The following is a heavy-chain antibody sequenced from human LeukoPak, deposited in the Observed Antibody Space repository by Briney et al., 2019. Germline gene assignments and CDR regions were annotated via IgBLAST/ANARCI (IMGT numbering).Heavy chain of an antibody. CDR2: IYHSGST. Sequence: SETLSLTCTVSGYSISSGYYWGWIRQPPGKGLEWIGSIYHSGSTYYNPSLKSRVTISVDTSKNQFSLKLSSVTAADTAVYYCASSHYDFWSGPTRGADYFDYWGQGTLVTVSS. D-gene: IGHD3-3*01. CDR3: ASSHYDFWSGPTRGADYFDY. J-gene: IGHJ4*02. CDR1: GYSISSGYY. V-gene: IGHV4-38-2*02.